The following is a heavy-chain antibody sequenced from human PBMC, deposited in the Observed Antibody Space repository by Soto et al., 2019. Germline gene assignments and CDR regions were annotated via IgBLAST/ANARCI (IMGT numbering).Heavy chain of an antibody. CDR3: AKGPHGIRPFWFDP. Sequence: GGSLRLSCATSGFTFNNYAMTWVRQAPGEGLEWVSAISGSGGSTYYADSVKGRFTISRDISKNTVFLQMNSLRAEDTAVYYCAKGPHGIRPFWFDPWGQGTLVTVSS. D-gene: IGHD1-20*01. J-gene: IGHJ5*02. CDR2: ISGSGGST. CDR1: GFTFNNYA. V-gene: IGHV3-23*01.